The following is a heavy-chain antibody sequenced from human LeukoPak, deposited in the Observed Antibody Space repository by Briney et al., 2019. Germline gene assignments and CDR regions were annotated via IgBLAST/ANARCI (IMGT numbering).Heavy chain of an antibody. CDR1: GFTFSSYW. V-gene: IGHV3-7*03. D-gene: IGHD3-16*01. CDR2: INHNGNVN. Sequence: GGSLRLSCAASGFTFSSYWMNWARQAPGKGLEWVASINHNGNVNYYVDSVKGRFTISRDNAKNSLYLQMSNLRAVDTAVYFCARGGGLDVWGQGATVTISS. CDR3: ARGGGLDV. J-gene: IGHJ6*02.